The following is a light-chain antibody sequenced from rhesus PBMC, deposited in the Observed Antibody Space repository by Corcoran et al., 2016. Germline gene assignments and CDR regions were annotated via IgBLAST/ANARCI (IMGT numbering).Light chain of an antibody. CDR2: NVN. V-gene: IGKV1-22*01. CDR3: QQHSSYAFP. J-gene: IGKJ3*01. Sequence: DIQMTQSPSSLPASVGDTVTITFRTSSSIIIWLDWYQQKPEKAPEPRLYNVNSLQSGVPSRFSGSGSGNDFTLTVSSMQPDTFGTDYDQQHSSYAFPFCPGAKLDIQ. CDR1: SSIIIW.